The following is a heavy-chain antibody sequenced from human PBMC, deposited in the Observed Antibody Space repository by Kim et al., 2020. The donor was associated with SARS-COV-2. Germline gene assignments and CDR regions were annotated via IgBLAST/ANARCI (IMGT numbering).Heavy chain of an antibody. D-gene: IGHD3-16*02. CDR2: ITAYKGNA. CDR3: ARVMITFGGLIVSPFDY. Sequence: ASVKVSCEASGYSFKSYGISWVRQAPGQGLEWMGRITAYKGNANYAQKFQGRVTMTTDTSSSTSYMELRSLRSDDTAVYYCARVMITFGGLIVSPFDYWGQGTLVTVSS. V-gene: IGHV1-18*01. J-gene: IGHJ4*02. CDR1: GYSFKSYG.